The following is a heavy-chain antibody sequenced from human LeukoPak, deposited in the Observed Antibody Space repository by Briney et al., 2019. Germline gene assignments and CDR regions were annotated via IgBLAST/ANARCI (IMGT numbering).Heavy chain of an antibody. CDR2: IYYSGIT. CDR3: ARGGLISLANTPLGAFGI. CDR1: GGSISSSGYY. J-gene: IGHJ3*02. D-gene: IGHD3/OR15-3a*01. Sequence: SETLSLTCSVSGGSISSSGYYWGWIRQSPGEGLEWIGNIYYSGITYYNPSLKSRVTISVDTSKNQFSVKLSSVTAADTAVYYCARGGLISLANTPLGAFGIWGQGTMVSVSS. V-gene: IGHV4-39*01.